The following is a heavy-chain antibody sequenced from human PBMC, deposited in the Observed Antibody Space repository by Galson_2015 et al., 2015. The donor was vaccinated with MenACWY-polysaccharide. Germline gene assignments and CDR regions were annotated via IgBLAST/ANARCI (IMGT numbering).Heavy chain of an antibody. CDR2: ISYDGSNK. CDR3: ASGGPDIVVVPAVDFDY. J-gene: IGHJ4*02. V-gene: IGHV3-30-3*01. D-gene: IGHD2-2*01. CDR1: GFTFSSYA. Sequence: SLRLSCAGSGFTFSSYAMHWVRQAPGKGLEWVAVISYDGSNKYYADSVKGRFTISRDNSKNTLYLQMNSLRAKDTAVYYCASGGPDIVVVPAVDFDYWGQGTLVTVSS.